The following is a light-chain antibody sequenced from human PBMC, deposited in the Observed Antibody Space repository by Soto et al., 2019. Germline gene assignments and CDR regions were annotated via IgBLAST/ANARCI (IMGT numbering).Light chain of an antibody. V-gene: IGLV1-40*01. Sequence: QLVLAQPPSVSGAPGQRVTISCTGSSSNVGAGYDVHWYQQLPGTAPKLLIYANNNRPSGVPDRFSGSKSGTSASLAITGLQPDDEADYYCQSYDSSLSAVIFGGGTKLTVL. CDR2: ANN. CDR3: QSYDSSLSAVI. J-gene: IGLJ2*01. CDR1: SSNVGAGYD.